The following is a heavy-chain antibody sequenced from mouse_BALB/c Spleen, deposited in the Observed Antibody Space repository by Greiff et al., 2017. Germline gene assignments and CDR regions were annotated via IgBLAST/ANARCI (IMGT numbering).Heavy chain of an antibody. D-gene: IGHD2-3*01. J-gene: IGHJ4*01. CDR3: VRDGYYVGDY. Sequence: EVKLVESGGGLVQPKGSLKLSCAASGFTFNTYAMNWVRQAPGKGLEWVARIRSKSNNYATYYADSVKDRFTISRDDSQSMLYLQMNNLKTEDTAMYYRVRDGYYVGDYWGQGTSVTVSS. CDR1: GFTFNTYA. CDR2: IRSKSNNYAT. V-gene: IGHV10-1*02.